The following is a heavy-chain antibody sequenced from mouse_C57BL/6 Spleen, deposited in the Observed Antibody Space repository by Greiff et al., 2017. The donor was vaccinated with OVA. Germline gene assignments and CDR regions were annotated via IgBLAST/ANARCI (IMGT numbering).Heavy chain of an antibody. V-gene: IGHV1-80*01. CDR2: IYPGDGDT. J-gene: IGHJ3*01. D-gene: IGHD1-1*01. Sequence: VQLQQSGAELVKPGASVKLSCKASGYAFSSYWMNWVKQRPGKGLEWIGQIYPGDGDTNYNGKFKGKATLTSDKSSSTAYMQLSSLTSEDSAVYFCARGYYGSSYGLAYWGQGTLVTVSA. CDR1: GYAFSSYW. CDR3: ARGYYGSSYGLAY.